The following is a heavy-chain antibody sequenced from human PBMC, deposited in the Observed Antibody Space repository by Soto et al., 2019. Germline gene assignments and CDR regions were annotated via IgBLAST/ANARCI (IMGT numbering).Heavy chain of an antibody. CDR3: AREGWDDAFDI. CDR1: GFTFSSYA. V-gene: IGHV3-30-3*01. J-gene: IGHJ3*02. D-gene: IGHD6-19*01. CDR2: ISYDGSNK. Sequence: VGSLRLSCAASGFTFSSYAMHWVRQAPGKGLEWVAVISYDGSNKYYADSVKGRFTISRDNSKNTLYLQMNSLRAEDTAVYYCAREGWDDAFDIWGQGTMVTVSS.